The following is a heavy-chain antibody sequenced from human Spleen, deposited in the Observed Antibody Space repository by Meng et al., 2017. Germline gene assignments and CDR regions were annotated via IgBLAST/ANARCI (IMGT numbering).Heavy chain of an antibody. CDR2: ISAYNGNT. V-gene: IGHV1-18*01. D-gene: IGHD2-2*02. J-gene: IGHJ6*02. Sequence: ASVKVSCKASGYTFTSYGISWVRQAPGQGLEWMGWISAYNGNTNYAQKLQGRVTMTTDTSTSTAYMELRSLRSDDTAVYYCARDGRTIPHKHYYYGMDVWGQGTTVTVSS. CDR1: GYTFTSYG. CDR3: ARDGRTIPHKHYYYGMDV.